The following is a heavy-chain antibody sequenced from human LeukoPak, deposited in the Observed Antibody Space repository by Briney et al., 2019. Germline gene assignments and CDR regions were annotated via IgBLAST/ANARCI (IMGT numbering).Heavy chain of an antibody. J-gene: IGHJ3*02. CDR2: INHSGST. Sequence: SETLSLTCAVYGGSFSGYYWSWIRPPPGKGLEWIGEINHSGSTNYNPSLKSRVTISVATSKNQFSLKLSSVTAADTAVYYCARALWFGGWFDAFDIWGQGTMVTASS. CDR1: GGSFSGYY. CDR3: ARALWFGGWFDAFDI. V-gene: IGHV4-34*01. D-gene: IGHD3-10*01.